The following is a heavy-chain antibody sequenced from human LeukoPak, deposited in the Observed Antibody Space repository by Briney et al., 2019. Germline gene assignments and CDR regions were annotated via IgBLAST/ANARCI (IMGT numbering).Heavy chain of an antibody. CDR2: LSGSGGST. CDR3: AKWREMLGGITIYGVGKTFDY. D-gene: IGHD3-3*01. Sequence: GGSLRLSCVASGFTFDNYAMNWDRQAPGKGLEWVSALSGSGGSTYYADSVKGRFTISRDNSKDTLFLQMNSLRADDTAVYYCAKWREMLGGITIYGVGKTFDYWGQGTLVTVSS. J-gene: IGHJ4*02. CDR1: GFTFDNYA. V-gene: IGHV3-23*01.